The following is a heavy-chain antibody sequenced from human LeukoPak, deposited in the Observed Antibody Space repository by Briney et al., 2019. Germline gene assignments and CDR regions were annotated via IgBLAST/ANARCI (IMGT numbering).Heavy chain of an antibody. CDR2: IYTSGST. CDR3: ASGEYSYGTFDY. D-gene: IGHD5-18*01. CDR1: GGSISSYY. J-gene: IGHJ4*02. V-gene: IGHV4-4*07. Sequence: PSETLSLTCTVSGGSISSYYWSWIRQPAGKGLEWIGRIYTSGSTNYNPSLKSRATMSVDTSKNQFSLKLSSVTAADTAVYYCASGEYSYGTFDYWGQGTLVTVSS.